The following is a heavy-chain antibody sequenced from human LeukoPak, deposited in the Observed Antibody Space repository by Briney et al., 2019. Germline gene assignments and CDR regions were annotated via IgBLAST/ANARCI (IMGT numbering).Heavy chain of an antibody. D-gene: IGHD4-23*01. CDR1: GFTGSCNY. CDR2: IYSGGST. V-gene: IGHV3-53*01. J-gene: IGHJ4*02. CDR3: ARRAGGYSHPYDY. Sequence: SGGSLRISCAASGFTGSCNYMSWVRQAPGKGLEGVSVIYSGGSTYYADSVKGRFTISRDNSKNTLYLQMNSLRAEDTAVYYCARRAGGYSHPYDYWGQGTLVTVSS.